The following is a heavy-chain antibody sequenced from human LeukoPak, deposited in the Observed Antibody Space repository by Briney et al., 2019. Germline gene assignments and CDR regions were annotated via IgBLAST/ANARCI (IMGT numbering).Heavy chain of an antibody. J-gene: IGHJ6*03. CDR3: AKDQSRGYMDV. CDR1: GFTFSSYG. D-gene: IGHD1-1*01. Sequence: QAGGSLRLSCAASGFTFSSYGMHWVRQAPGKGLQWVAVISYDGSNKYYADSVKGRFTISRDNSKNTLYLQMNSLRAEDTAVYYCAKDQSRGYMDVWGKGTTVTVSS. V-gene: IGHV3-30*18. CDR2: ISYDGSNK.